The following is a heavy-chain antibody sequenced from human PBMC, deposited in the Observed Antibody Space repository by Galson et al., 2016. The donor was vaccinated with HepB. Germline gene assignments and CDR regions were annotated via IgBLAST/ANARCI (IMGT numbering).Heavy chain of an antibody. CDR3: AKEHAGSRGWYFDL. CDR2: ISWNSRSL. Sequence: SLRLSCAASGFSFEDHGMHWVRQAPGKGLEWVSSISWNSRSLDCADSVRGRFTISRDNAKNSLFLQMNSLKLEDAALYYCAKEHAGSRGWYFDLWGRGTLVTVSS. J-gene: IGHJ2*01. V-gene: IGHV3-9*01. CDR1: GFSFEDHG. D-gene: IGHD1-26*01.